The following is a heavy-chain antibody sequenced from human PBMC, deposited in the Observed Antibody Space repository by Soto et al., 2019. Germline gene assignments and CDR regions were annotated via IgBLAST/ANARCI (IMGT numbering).Heavy chain of an antibody. CDR1: GGSISSYY. Sequence: QVQLQESGPGLVKPSETLSLTCTVSGGSISSYYWSWIRQPPGKGLEWIGYIYYSGGTNYNPSLKXRVTISVDSSKNHFSLKLSSVPAAATAVYYCARRYGGNLDYWGQGTLVTVSS. D-gene: IGHD1-26*01. V-gene: IGHV4-59*08. CDR3: ARRYGGNLDY. J-gene: IGHJ4*02. CDR2: IYYSGGT.